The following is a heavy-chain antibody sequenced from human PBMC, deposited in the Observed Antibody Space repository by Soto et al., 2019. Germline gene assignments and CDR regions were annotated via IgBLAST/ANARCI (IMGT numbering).Heavy chain of an antibody. CDR3: ARHLLGVTRPYFDY. CDR2: IYPDDSDI. Sequence: GESLKISCKGSGYTFINYWIGWVRQMPGKGLEWMGIIYPDDSDIRYSPSFQGQVTISADKSISTAYLQWSSLKASDTAMYYCARHLLGVTRPYFDYWGQGTLVTVSS. V-gene: IGHV5-51*01. J-gene: IGHJ4*02. D-gene: IGHD4-17*01. CDR1: GYTFINYW.